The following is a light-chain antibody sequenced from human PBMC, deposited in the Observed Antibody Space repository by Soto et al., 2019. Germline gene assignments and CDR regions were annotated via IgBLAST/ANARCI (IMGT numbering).Light chain of an antibody. V-gene: IGLV2-14*01. Sequence: QSALTQPASVSGSPGQSITISCTGTSSDVGGYNYVAWYQQHPGKVPRLMIYEVSNRPSGVSNRFSGSKSGSTASLTISGLQAEDEADYYCISYTSSSTSYVFGIGTKLTVL. J-gene: IGLJ1*01. CDR3: ISYTSSSTSYV. CDR2: EVS. CDR1: SSDVGGYNY.